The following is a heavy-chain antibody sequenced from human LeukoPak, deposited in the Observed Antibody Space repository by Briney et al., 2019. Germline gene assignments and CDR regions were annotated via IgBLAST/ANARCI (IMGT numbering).Heavy chain of an antibody. CDR1: GFTFSSYE. J-gene: IGHJ4*02. CDR2: ISSSGSTT. V-gene: IGHV3-48*03. CDR3: ARDVPFGGVIANDY. Sequence: PGGSLRLSCAASGFTFSSYEMNWVRQAPGKGLEWVSYISSSGSTTYYAGSVKGRFTISRDNAKNSLYLQMNSLRAEDTAAYYCARDVPFGGVIANDYWGQGTLVTVSS. D-gene: IGHD3-16*02.